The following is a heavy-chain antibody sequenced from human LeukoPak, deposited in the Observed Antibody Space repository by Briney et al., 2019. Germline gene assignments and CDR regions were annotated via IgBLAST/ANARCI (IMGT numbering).Heavy chain of an antibody. CDR3: AKFTYSYYLFDY. CDR2: ISGSGGST. V-gene: IGHV3-23*01. Sequence: GGSLRLSCEASPFIFSGHWLNWVRQTPGKGLEWVSAISGSGGSTYYADSVKGRFTISRDNSKNTLYLQMNSLRAEDTAVYYCAKFTYSYYLFDYWGQGTLVTVSS. D-gene: IGHD3-22*01. CDR1: PFIFSGHW. J-gene: IGHJ4*02.